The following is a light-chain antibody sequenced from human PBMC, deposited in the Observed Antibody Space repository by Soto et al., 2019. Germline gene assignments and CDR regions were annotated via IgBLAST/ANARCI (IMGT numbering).Light chain of an antibody. Sequence: DIQMTQSPSSLSASVGDRVTITCQASQDIGIYLHWYQQKPGKAPKLLTNDASNLETGVPSRFSGSGSGTDFTFTISSLQPEDFAVYYCHCYNNWPCTFGQGTKVDIK. CDR3: HCYNNWPCT. V-gene: IGKV1-33*01. CDR1: QDIGIY. CDR2: DAS. J-gene: IGKJ2*02.